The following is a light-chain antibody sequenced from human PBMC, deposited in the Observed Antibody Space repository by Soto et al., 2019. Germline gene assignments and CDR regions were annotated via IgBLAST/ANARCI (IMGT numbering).Light chain of an antibody. CDR3: QNYNSAPLT. J-gene: IGKJ4*01. CDR2: TAS. CDR1: QGITTY. V-gene: IGKV1-27*01. Sequence: DIQMTQSPSSLSASVGDRVTITCRASQGITTYLAWYQQKPGKVLKLLIYTASTLQSGVPSRFSGSGSGTDFTLTISSLQPEDVATYYCQNYNSAPLTFGGGTKVEI.